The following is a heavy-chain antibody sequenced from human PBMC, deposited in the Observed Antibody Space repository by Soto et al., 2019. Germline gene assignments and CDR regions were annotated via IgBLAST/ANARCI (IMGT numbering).Heavy chain of an antibody. CDR3: ARADMSNYDILTGYYKSHFDY. CDR2: ISAYNGNT. Sequence: VSVKVSCKASGYTFTIYGISWVRQAPGQGLEWMGWISAYNGNTNYAQKLQGRVTMTTDTSTSTAYMELRSLRSDDTAVYYCARADMSNYDILTGYYKSHFDYWGQGTLVTVSS. D-gene: IGHD3-9*01. J-gene: IGHJ4*02. CDR1: GYTFTIYG. V-gene: IGHV1-18*01.